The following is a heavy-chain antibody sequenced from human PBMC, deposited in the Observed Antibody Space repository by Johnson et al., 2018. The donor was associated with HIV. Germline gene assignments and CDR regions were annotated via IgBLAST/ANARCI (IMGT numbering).Heavy chain of an antibody. J-gene: IGHJ3*02. CDR1: GFTFDDYA. Sequence: VQLVESGGGLVQPGRSLRLSCVASGFTFDDYAMHWVRQAPGKGLEWVSGISWNSGSIDYADSVKGRFPISRDNSKNTLYLQMNSLSAEDTAVYYCAKQQLVPDDAFDIWGQGTMVNVSS. V-gene: IGHV3-9*01. CDR3: AKQQLVPDDAFDI. D-gene: IGHD6-6*01. CDR2: ISWNSGSI.